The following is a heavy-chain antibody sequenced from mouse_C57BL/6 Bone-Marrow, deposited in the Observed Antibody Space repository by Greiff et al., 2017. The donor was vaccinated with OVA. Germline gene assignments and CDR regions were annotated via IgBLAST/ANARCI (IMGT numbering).Heavy chain of an antibody. CDR2: IYPGDGDT. CDR1: GYAFSSYW. CDR3: ARWGYYGSSDY. V-gene: IGHV1-80*01. D-gene: IGHD1-1*01. J-gene: IGHJ2*01. Sequence: VQLQQSGAELVKPGASVKISCKASGYAFSSYWMNWVKQRPGKGLEWIGQIYPGDGDTNYNGKFKGKATLTADKSSRIAYMQHSRLPSEAAAVFYCARWGYYGSSDYWGQGTTLTVSS.